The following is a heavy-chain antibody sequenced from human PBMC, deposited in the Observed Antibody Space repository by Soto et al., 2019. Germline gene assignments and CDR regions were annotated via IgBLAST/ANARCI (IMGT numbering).Heavy chain of an antibody. CDR2: INPNSGGT. D-gene: IGHD3-22*01. CDR1: GYTFTGYY. Sequence: ASVKVSCKASGYTFTGYYMHWVRQAPGQGLEWMGWINPNSGGTNYAQKFQGRVTMTRDTSISTAYMELSRLRSDDTAVYYCARAPKNYYDSSGYYPQVRVWFDPWGQGTLVTVSS. CDR3: ARAPKNYYDSSGYYPQVRVWFDP. V-gene: IGHV1-2*02. J-gene: IGHJ5*02.